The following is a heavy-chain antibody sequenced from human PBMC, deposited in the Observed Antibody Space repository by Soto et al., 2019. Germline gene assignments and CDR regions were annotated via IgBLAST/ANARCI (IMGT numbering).Heavy chain of an antibody. CDR1: GGSFSGYY. J-gene: IGHJ6*02. CDR2: INHSGST. Sequence: SETLSLTCAVYGGSFSGYYWSWIRQPPGKGLEWIGEINHSGSTNYNPSLKSRVTISVDTSKNQFSLKLSSVTAADTAVYYCARGYNWNYLVNDYYYGMDVWCQGTTVTVSS. V-gene: IGHV4-34*01. CDR3: ARGYNWNYLVNDYYYGMDV. D-gene: IGHD1-7*01.